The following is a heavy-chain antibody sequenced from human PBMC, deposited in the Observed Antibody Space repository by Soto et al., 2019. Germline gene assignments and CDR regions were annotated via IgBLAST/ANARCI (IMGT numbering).Heavy chain of an antibody. J-gene: IGHJ4*02. D-gene: IGHD3-16*01. CDR1: GFVFSDFP. CDR2: ITGTSAFT. V-gene: IGHV3-21*01. CDR3: ARDNLAFQGAFDL. Sequence: GGSLRLSCAASGFVFSDFPFNWVRQAPGGGLEWLSSITGTSAFTEYAESIEGRFTISRDNPNKLLFLNIDNLRPEDTAVYYCARDNLAFQGAFDLWGQGTLVTVSS.